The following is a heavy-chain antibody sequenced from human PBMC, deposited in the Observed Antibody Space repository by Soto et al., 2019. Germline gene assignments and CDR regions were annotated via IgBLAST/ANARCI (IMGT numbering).Heavy chain of an antibody. CDR3: ARDRGPEAGKYYDILTAYYYAGYYYVMDV. D-gene: IGHD3-9*01. CDR2: ISGYSGNT. Sequence: QVQLVQSGAELKKPGASVKVSCRASGYTFTGYGISWVRQAPGQGLEWMGWISGYSGNTKFAERLQGRVTMTTDTPTSTAYMERRSLTSDATAVYCCARDRGPEAGKYYDILTAYYYAGYYYVMDVWGQGTAVTVSS. J-gene: IGHJ6*02. V-gene: IGHV1-18*01. CDR1: GYTFTGYG.